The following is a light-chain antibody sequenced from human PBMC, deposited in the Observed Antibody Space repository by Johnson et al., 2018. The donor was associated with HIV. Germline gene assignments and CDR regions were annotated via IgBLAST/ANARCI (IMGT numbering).Light chain of an antibody. V-gene: IGLV1-44*01. CDR3: GTWDASLSVNV. Sequence: QSVLTQPPSASGTPGQRVTISCSGSSSNIGSYTVNWYQQLPGTAPKLLIYRNNQRPSGVPDRFSGSKSGTSATLDITGLQSVDEADYYCGTWDASLSVNVFGPGTKVTVL. CDR2: RNN. J-gene: IGLJ1*01. CDR1: SSNIGSYT.